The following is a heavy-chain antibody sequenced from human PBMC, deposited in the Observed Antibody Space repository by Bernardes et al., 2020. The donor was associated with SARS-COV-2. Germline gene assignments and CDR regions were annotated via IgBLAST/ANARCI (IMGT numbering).Heavy chain of an antibody. CDR1: GFTFSNAW. D-gene: IGHD6-13*01. CDR2: IKSKTDGGTT. Sequence: GVLRLSCAASGFTFSNAWMNWVRQAPGKGLEWVGRIKSKTDGGTTDYAAPVKGRFTISRDDSKNTLYLQMNSLKTEDTAVYYCTTAAAGIHDAFDIWGQGTMVTVSS. CDR3: TTAAAGIHDAFDI. V-gene: IGHV3-15*07. J-gene: IGHJ3*02.